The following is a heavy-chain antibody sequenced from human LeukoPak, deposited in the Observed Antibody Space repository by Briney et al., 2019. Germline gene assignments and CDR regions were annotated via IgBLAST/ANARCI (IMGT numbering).Heavy chain of an antibody. D-gene: IGHD2-2*01. J-gene: IGHJ4*02. CDR2: IYYSGST. V-gene: IGHV4-39*01. Sequence: SETLSLTCTVSGGSISSSSYSWGWIRQPPGKGLEWIGNIYYSGSTYYNPSLKSRLTISVDTSKNQFSLKLSSVTAADTAVYYCARLVSARIDYWGQGTLVPVSS. CDR3: ARLVSARIDY. CDR1: GGSISSSSYS.